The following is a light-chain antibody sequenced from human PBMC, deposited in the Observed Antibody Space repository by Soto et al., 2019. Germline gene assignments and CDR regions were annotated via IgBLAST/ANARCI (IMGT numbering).Light chain of an antibody. CDR3: AAWDDSLNGFV. CDR1: SSNIGAGYD. CDR2: GNT. Sequence: QSVLTQPPSVSGAPGQRVTISCTGSSSNIGAGYDVQWYQQLPGTTPKLLIYGNTNRPSGVPDRFSGSKSGTSASLAITGLQAEDEADFYCAAWDDSLNGFVFGTGTKVTVL. J-gene: IGLJ1*01. V-gene: IGLV1-40*01.